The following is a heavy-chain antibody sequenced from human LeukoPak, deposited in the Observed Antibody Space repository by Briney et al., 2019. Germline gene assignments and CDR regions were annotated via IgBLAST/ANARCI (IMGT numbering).Heavy chain of an antibody. D-gene: IGHD2-2*01. J-gene: IGHJ4*02. CDR2: INHSGST. V-gene: IGHV4-34*01. CDR3: ARGCGSTSCSTGNLDY. Sequence: SETLSLTCAVDVRSFSGYDGSWIRQPPGKGLEWIGEINHSGSTNYNPSLKSRVTISVDTSKNQFSLKLSSVTAADTAVYYCARGCGSTSCSTGNLDYWGQGTLVTVSS. CDR1: VRSFSGYD.